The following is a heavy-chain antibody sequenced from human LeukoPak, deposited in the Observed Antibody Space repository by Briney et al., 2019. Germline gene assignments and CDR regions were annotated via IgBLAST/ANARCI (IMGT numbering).Heavy chain of an antibody. Sequence: SQTLSLTCDISRDSVSIDSATWDWTRQPPSRGLEWLGRTYYKSAWYTDYAVSVQSRITIKPDTSTNQFSLELYSLTPEDRAVYYCARGIPVAGFDYWGQGTLVTVSS. CDR3: ARGIPVAGFDY. D-gene: IGHD6-19*01. V-gene: IGHV6-1*01. CDR1: RDSVSIDSAT. J-gene: IGHJ4*02. CDR2: TYYKSAWYT.